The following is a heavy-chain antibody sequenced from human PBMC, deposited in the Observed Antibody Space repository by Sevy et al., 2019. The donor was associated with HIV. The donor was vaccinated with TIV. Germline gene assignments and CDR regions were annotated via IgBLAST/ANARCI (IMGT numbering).Heavy chain of an antibody. J-gene: IGHJ4*02. CDR2: ISSHGDNG. Sequence: GGSLRLSCAASGFTFRTYAFHWVRQAPGRGLEWIGLISSHGDNGLYATSVRGRFTISRGNSMNILCLQMTSLTPDDTAVYYCARGPEWELTSFLSHWGQGTLVTVSS. V-gene: IGHV3-30-3*01. D-gene: IGHD1-26*01. CDR3: ARGPEWELTSFLSH. CDR1: GFTFRTYA.